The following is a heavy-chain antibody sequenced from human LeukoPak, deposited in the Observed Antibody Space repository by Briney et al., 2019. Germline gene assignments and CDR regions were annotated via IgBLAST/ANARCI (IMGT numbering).Heavy chain of an antibody. CDR2: INHSGST. J-gene: IGHJ4*02. V-gene: IGHV4-34*01. CDR1: DGSFSDYY. Sequence: SETLSLTCGVYDGSFSDYYWNWIRQPPGKGLEWIGEINHSGSTNYNPSLTSQVTMSVDTSKNQFSLKLTSVTAADTAVYYCARLALQEVGATQTYYLDYWGQGTLVTVSS. D-gene: IGHD1-26*01. CDR3: ARLALQEVGATQTYYLDY.